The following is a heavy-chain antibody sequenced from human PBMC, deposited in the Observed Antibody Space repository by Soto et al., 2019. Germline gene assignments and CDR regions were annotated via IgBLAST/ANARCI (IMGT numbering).Heavy chain of an antibody. CDR1: GFTFSNNG. Sequence: QVQLVESGGGVVQPGRSLRLSCVASGFTFSNNGIHWVRQAPGKGLEWVAVISSDGSKKYYADSVKGRFTISRDNSKNTLYLQTNSLRAEDPAVYYCAMDLYGGSSRFDYWGQGTLVTVSS. J-gene: IGHJ4*02. CDR2: ISSDGSKK. D-gene: IGHD2-15*01. V-gene: IGHV3-30*03. CDR3: AMDLYGGSSRFDY.